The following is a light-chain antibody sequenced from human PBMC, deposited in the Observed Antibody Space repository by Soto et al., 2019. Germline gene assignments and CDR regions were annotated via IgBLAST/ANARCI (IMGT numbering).Light chain of an antibody. CDR1: SSNVGGYNY. Sequence: QSALTQPASVSGSPGQSITISCTGTSSNVGGYNYVSWYQQHPGKAPKLMIYDVSNRPSGVSNRFSGSKSGNTASLTISGVQAEDEDDYYCSSYTSSSTVVFGGGTKLTVL. CDR3: SSYTSSSTVV. V-gene: IGLV2-14*01. CDR2: DVS. J-gene: IGLJ2*01.